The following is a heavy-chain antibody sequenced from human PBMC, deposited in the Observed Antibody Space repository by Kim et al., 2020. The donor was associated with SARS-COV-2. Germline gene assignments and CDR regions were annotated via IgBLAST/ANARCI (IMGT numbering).Heavy chain of an antibody. J-gene: IGHJ3*02. CDR1: GGSISSYY. CDR3: ARLSGPDAFDI. V-gene: IGHV4-59*01. CDR2: IYYSGST. D-gene: IGHD5-12*01. Sequence: SETLSLTCTVSGGSISSYYWSWIRQPPGKGLEWIGYIYYSGSTNYNPCLKSRVTISVDTSKNQFSLKLSSVTAADTAVYYCARLSGPDAFDIWGQGTMVTVSS.